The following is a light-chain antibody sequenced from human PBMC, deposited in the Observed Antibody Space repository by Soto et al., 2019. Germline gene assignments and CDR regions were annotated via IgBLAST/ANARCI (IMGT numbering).Light chain of an antibody. Sequence: EIQLTQSPSSLSASVGDRVTITCRAGQTIGRYLSWYQQKPGKAPRLLMYAASTLQSGVPSRFTGSGSGTDFTLSINSLQPEDFATYYCQQTYNSEFTFGPGTKVDIK. J-gene: IGKJ3*01. CDR3: QQTYNSEFT. CDR1: QTIGRY. V-gene: IGKV1-39*01. CDR2: AAS.